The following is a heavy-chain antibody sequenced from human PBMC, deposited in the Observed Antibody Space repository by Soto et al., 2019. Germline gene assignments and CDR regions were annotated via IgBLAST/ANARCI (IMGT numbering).Heavy chain of an antibody. D-gene: IGHD6-19*01. Sequence: QVQLVESGGGVVQPGRSLRLSCAASGFTFSSYTMHWVRQAPGKGLEWVALISYDGSNKYYADSVKGRFTISRDNSKNTLYLQMNSLRAEDTAVYYYARGAGIAVAGTSFDYWGQGTLVTVSS. CDR2: ISYDGSNK. V-gene: IGHV3-30-3*01. CDR1: GFTFSSYT. J-gene: IGHJ4*02. CDR3: ARGAGIAVAGTSFDY.